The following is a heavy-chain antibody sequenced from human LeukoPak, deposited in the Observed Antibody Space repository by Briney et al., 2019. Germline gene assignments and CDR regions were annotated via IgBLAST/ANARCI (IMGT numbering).Heavy chain of an antibody. V-gene: IGHV4-61*02. CDR2: IYTSGNT. CDR3: ASASASIAAENYFDY. CDR1: GGSISSGSYY. Sequence: SETLSLTCTVSGGSISSGSYYWSWIRQPAGKGLEWIGRIYTSGNTNYNPSLKSRVTISVDTSKNQFSLKLNSVTAADTAVYYCASASASIAAENYFDYWGQGALVTVSS. J-gene: IGHJ4*02. D-gene: IGHD6-6*01.